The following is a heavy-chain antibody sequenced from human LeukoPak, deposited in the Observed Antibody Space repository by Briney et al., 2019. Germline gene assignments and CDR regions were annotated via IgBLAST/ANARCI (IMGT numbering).Heavy chain of an antibody. CDR2: ISGSGGST. CDR3: AKERSVLRLIQTGAGYDY. J-gene: IGHJ4*02. V-gene: IGHV3-23*01. CDR1: GFTFSSYA. Sequence: SGGSLRLSCAASGFTFSSYAMSWVRQAPGKGLEWVSAISGSGGSTYYADSVKGRFTISRDNSKNTLYLQMNSLRAEDTAVYYCAKERSVLRLIQTGAGYDYWGQGTLVTVSS. D-gene: IGHD3-9*01.